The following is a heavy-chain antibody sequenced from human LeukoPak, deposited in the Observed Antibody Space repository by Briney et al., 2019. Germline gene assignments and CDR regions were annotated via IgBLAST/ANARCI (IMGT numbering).Heavy chain of an antibody. D-gene: IGHD2-15*01. CDR1: GFIFSSYG. Sequence: PGGSLRLSCAASGFIFSSYGMHWVRQAPGKGLEGVAVISYDGGNISYTDSVKGRFTISRDNSKNTLYLQMNSLRAEDTAVYYCAKRGYCRGGTCFSHDAFDIWGQGTMVTVSS. J-gene: IGHJ3*02. V-gene: IGHV3-30*18. CDR2: ISYDGGNI. CDR3: AKRGYCRGGTCFSHDAFDI.